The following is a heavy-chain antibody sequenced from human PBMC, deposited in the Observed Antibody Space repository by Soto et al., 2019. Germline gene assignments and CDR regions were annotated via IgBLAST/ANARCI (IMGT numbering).Heavy chain of an antibody. CDR1: GFTFSSYG. V-gene: IGHV3-33*01. J-gene: IGHJ4*02. Sequence: GGSRLSCAASGFTFSSYGMHWVRQAPGKGLEWVAVIWYDGSNKYYADSVKGRFTISRDNSKNTLYLQMNSLRAEDTAVYYCARDQNKNYDSSGLPPFDYWGQGTLVTVSS. D-gene: IGHD3-22*01. CDR3: ARDQNKNYDSSGLPPFDY. CDR2: IWYDGSNK.